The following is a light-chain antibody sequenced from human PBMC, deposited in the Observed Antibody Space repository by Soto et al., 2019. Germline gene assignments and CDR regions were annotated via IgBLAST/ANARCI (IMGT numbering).Light chain of an antibody. CDR2: GAS. Sequence: EIVWTQSPGTLSLSPGERATLSCRASQTISSNYLAWYQQKPGQAPRLLIYGASSRATDIPDRFSGSGSGTDFTLTISRLEPEDFTVYYCQQSAGSPFTFGPGTKVDIK. CDR1: QTISSNY. CDR3: QQSAGSPFT. V-gene: IGKV3-20*01. J-gene: IGKJ3*01.